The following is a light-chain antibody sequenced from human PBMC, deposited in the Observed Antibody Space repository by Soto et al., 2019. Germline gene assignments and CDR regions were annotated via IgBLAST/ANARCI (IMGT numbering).Light chain of an antibody. CDR3: SSYTSSSTLYV. Sequence: QSALTQPASVSGSPGQSITISCTGTSSDVGGYNYVSWYQQHPGNAPILMIYEVSNRPSGVSNRFSGSKSGNTASLTISGLQAEDEADYYCSSYTSSSTLYVFGTGTKVTVL. CDR1: SSDVGGYNY. CDR2: EVS. V-gene: IGLV2-14*01. J-gene: IGLJ1*01.